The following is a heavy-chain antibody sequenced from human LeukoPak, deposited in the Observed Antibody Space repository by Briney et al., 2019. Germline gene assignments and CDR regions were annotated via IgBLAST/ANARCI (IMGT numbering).Heavy chain of an antibody. CDR1: GFTFSSYS. D-gene: IGHD1-1*01. J-gene: IGHJ5*02. CDR2: ISSSSYI. CDR3: ARGLEPDNWFDP. V-gene: IGHV3-21*01. Sequence: GGSLRHSCAASGFTFSSYSMNWVRQAPGKGLEWVSSISSSSYIYYADSVKGRFTISRDNAKNSLYLQMNSLRAEDTAVYYCARGLEPDNWFDPWGQGTLVTVSS.